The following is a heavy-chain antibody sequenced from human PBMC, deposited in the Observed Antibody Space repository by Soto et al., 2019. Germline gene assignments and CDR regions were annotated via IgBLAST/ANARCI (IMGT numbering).Heavy chain of an antibody. D-gene: IGHD6-19*01. Sequence: EVQLEEAGGGLVQPGGSLSLSCAASGFSFSSSWMSWVRQAPGKGPEWVALVSSDGRDRTYADSVKGRFTISRDNAENSLFRQMSRLRADDTAEYYGARDRRYSGPFDYGGQGALVTVSA. CDR1: GFSFSSSW. V-gene: IGHV3-7*01. CDR3: ARDRRYSGPFDY. J-gene: IGHJ4*02. CDR2: VSSDGRDR.